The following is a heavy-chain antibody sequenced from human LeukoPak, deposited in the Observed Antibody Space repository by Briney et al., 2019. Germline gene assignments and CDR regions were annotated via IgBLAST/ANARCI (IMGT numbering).Heavy chain of an antibody. CDR2: MNPNNGGT. CDR3: ARDSGEVPDY. Sequence: ASVKVSCKASGYTFTGYYMHWVRQAPGQGLEWMGWMNPNNGGTKYAQNFQGRVTMTRDTSISTAYMELDRLRFDDTAVYYCARDSGEVPDYWGQGTLVTVSS. V-gene: IGHV1-2*02. D-gene: IGHD3-10*01. CDR1: GYTFTGYY. J-gene: IGHJ4*02.